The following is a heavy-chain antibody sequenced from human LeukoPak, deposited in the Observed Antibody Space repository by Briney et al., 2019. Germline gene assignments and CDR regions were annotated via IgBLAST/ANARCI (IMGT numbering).Heavy chain of an antibody. CDR3: ATGEYQLLAHYFDY. CDR1: GGSISSYY. CDR2: IYYSGST. Sequence: SETLSPTCTVSGGSISSYYWSWIRQPPGKGLEWIGYIYYSGSTNYNPSLKSRVTISVDTSKNQFSLKLSSVTAADTAVYYCATGEYQLLAHYFDYWGQGTLVTVSS. V-gene: IGHV4-59*01. D-gene: IGHD2-2*01. J-gene: IGHJ4*02.